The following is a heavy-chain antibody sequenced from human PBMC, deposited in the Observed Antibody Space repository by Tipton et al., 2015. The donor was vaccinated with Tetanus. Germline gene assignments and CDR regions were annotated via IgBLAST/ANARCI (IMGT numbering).Heavy chain of an antibody. CDR2: ISYDGSNK. V-gene: IGHV3-30*04. CDR3: ARGYCSGGSCSSPFDY. Sequence: SLRLSCAASGFTFSSYAMHWVRQAPGKGLEWVAVISYDGSNKYYADSVKGRFTISRDNSKNTLYLQMNSLRAEDTAVYYCARGYCSGGSCSSPFDYWGQGSLVTVSS. J-gene: IGHJ4*02. D-gene: IGHD2-15*01. CDR1: GFTFSSYA.